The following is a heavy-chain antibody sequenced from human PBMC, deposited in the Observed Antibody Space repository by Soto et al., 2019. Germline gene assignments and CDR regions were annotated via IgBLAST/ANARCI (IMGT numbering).Heavy chain of an antibody. D-gene: IGHD1-26*01. Sequence: EVQLVETGGGLIQPGGSLTLSCAASGFTVSTNYMSWVRQAPGKGLEWVSVIYSGGTTYYASSVRGRFTISRDDSKNVLFLQMNSLRDEDTAVYYCARGCGSYCLYNWGQGTLVAVSS. J-gene: IGHJ4*02. V-gene: IGHV3-53*02. CDR1: GFTVSTNY. CDR2: IYSGGTT. CDR3: ARGCGSYCLYN.